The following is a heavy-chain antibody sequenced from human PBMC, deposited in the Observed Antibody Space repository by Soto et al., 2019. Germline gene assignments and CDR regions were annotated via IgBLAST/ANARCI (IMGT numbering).Heavy chain of an antibody. V-gene: IGHV3-30*18. CDR3: AKDVEGGSLFRGAFDY. Sequence: GGSLRLSCAASGFTFNIYGMHWVRQAPDKGLEWVALISYGGATIHADSVKGRLTISRDNSKSTLYLQMNSLRAEDTAVYYCAKDVEGGSLFRGAFDYWGQGTQVTVSS. CDR1: GFTFNIYG. D-gene: IGHD1-26*01. CDR2: ISYGGAT. J-gene: IGHJ4*02.